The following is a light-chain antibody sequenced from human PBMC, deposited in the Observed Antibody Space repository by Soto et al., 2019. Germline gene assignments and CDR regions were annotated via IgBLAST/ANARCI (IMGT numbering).Light chain of an antibody. CDR2: EVT. CDR3: RSFPSPSTRL. J-gene: IGLJ1*01. V-gene: IGLV2-14*01. Sequence: QSALTQPASLSGSPGQSITISFTGTISDIGSYDYVSWYQQHPGKAPNLIIYEVTDRPSGVSNRFSGSKSGNTASLTISGLQAEDEADYYCRSFPSPSTRLFRSGTKVTVL. CDR1: ISDIGSYDY.